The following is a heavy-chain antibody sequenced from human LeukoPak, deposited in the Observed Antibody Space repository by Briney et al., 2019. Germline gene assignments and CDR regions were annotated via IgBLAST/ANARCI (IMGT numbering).Heavy chain of an antibody. CDR3: ARGWNIVVVPAGAYESYFDY. CDR1: GGTFSSYA. D-gene: IGHD2-2*01. V-gene: IGHV1-69*01. Sequence: SVKVSCKASGGTFSSYAISLVRQAPGQGLEWMGGIIPSFGTAKYAQKFQGRVTITADESTSTAYMELSSLRSDDTAVYYCARGWNIVVVPAGAYESYFDYWGRGTRVTVSS. CDR2: IIPSFGTA. J-gene: IGHJ4*02.